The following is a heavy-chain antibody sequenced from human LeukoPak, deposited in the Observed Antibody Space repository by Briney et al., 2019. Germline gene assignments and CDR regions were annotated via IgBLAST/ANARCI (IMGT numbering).Heavy chain of an antibody. Sequence: SETLSLTCTVSGGSISSSSYYWGWISQPPGEGLEWIGSIYYSGSTYYNTSLKSRVTISVDTSKNQFSLKLSSVTAADTAVYFCARVGLGHYDSSGYYPLDAFDIWGQGTRVTVPS. D-gene: IGHD3-22*01. CDR2: IYYSGST. CDR1: GGSISSSSYY. CDR3: ARVGLGHYDSSGYYPLDAFDI. V-gene: IGHV4-39*07. J-gene: IGHJ3*02.